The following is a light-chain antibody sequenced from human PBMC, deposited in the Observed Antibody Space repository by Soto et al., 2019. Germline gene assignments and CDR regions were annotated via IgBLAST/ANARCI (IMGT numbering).Light chain of an antibody. CDR2: AAS. Sequence: DIQMTHSPSPLVASGGHRVTFTCRASQSISRYLNWYQQKPGNAPKLLIYAASNLQSGVPSRFSGSGSGTDFTLTLSSLHPEAFATYFCQPSHPPPLTFAGGTQVDI. CDR1: QSISRY. V-gene: IGKV1-39*01. J-gene: IGKJ4*01. CDR3: QPSHPPPLT.